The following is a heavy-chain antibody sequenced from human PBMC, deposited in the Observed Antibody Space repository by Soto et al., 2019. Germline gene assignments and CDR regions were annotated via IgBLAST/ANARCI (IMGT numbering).Heavy chain of an antibody. J-gene: IGHJ5*02. D-gene: IGHD3-16*01. V-gene: IGHV3-13*04. CDR2: IGTAGDT. CDR1: GFTFSSYD. CDR3: AGGGGRVATPWFGP. Sequence: EVQLVESGGGLVQPGGSLRLSCAASGFTFSSYDMHWVRQATGKGLEWVSAIGTAGDTYYPGSVKGRFTISRENAKNSLYLQMNSVRAGEKAVDYCAGGGGRVATPWFGPWGQGTLVTVSS.